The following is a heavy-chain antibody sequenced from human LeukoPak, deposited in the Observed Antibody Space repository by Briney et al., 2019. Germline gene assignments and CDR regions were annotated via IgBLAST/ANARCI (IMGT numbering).Heavy chain of an antibody. Sequence: PGGSLRLSCAVSGFRVNYMSWVRRAPGKGLEWGGLMRDSGEAFYADFVRGRFAISRYQSENTLYLQMNSLTVEATAVYFCARDRAALQDWVEFDPWGQGNPVIVSS. CDR2: MRDSGEA. D-gene: IGHD3/OR15-3a*01. CDR1: GFRVNY. J-gene: IGHJ5*02. CDR3: ARDRAALQDWVEFDP. V-gene: IGHV3-66*03.